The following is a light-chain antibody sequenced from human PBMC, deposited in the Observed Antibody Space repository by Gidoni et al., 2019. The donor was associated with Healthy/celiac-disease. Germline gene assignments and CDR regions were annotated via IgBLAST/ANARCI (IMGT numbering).Light chain of an antibody. V-gene: IGKV3-20*01. CDR2: GAS. Sequence: EIVLTPSPGTLSLSPGERATLSCMASQSVSSSYLAWYQQKPGQAPRLLIYGASSRATGIPDRFSGSGSGTDFTLTISRLEPEDFAVYYCQQYGSSPPERSFGQGTKLEIK. J-gene: IGKJ2*04. CDR3: QQYGSSPPERS. CDR1: QSVSSSY.